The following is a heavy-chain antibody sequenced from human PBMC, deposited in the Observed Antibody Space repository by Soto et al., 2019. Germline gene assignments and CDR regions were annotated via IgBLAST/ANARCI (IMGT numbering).Heavy chain of an antibody. CDR2: IKQDGSEK. Sequence: GGSLRLSCAASGFTFSNYAMSWVRQAPGKGLEWVANIKQDGSEKNYVDSVKGRFTISRDNAKNSLYLQMNSLTADDTAVYYCARAGYSSGWRFDYWGQGTLVTVSS. V-gene: IGHV3-7*01. J-gene: IGHJ4*02. CDR3: ARAGYSSGWRFDY. CDR1: GFTFSNYA. D-gene: IGHD6-19*01.